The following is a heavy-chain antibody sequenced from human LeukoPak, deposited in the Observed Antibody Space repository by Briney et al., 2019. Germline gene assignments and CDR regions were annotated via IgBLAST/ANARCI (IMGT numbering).Heavy chain of an antibody. D-gene: IGHD1-1*01. CDR1: GYSFTSYW. J-gene: IGHJ4*02. CDR2: IYPGDSDT. CDR3: ARHETGPYFDY. V-gene: IGHV5-51*01. Sequence: EESLKISCKGSGYSFTSYWIGWVRQMPGKGLEWMGIIYPGDSDTRYSPSFQGQDTISADKSISTAYLQWCSLKASDTAMYYCARHETGPYFDYWGQGTLVTVSS.